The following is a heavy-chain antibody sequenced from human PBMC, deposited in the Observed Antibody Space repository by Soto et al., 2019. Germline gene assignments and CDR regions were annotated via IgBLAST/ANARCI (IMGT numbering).Heavy chain of an antibody. CDR2: IWFDGSKR. D-gene: IGHD3-10*01. CDR3: ARELLYGSGSRDFHYYGMDV. CDR1: GFSFSSYG. Sequence: QVQLVESGGGVVQPGRSLRLSCAASGFSFSSYGIHWVRQAPGKGLQWVAVIWFDGSKRYYADSVKGRFTVSRDNSKNTLYLQMNSLRAEDTAVYYCARELLYGSGSRDFHYYGMDVWGQGTTVTVSS. V-gene: IGHV3-33*01. J-gene: IGHJ6*02.